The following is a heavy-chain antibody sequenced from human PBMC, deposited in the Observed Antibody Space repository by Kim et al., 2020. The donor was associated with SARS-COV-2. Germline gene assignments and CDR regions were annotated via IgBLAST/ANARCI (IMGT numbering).Heavy chain of an antibody. CDR2: NK. Sequence: NKNYARSVKGRFTISRDNAKNTLYLQMNSLRGEDTAVYYCARDAGGSLDYWGQGTLVTVSA. J-gene: IGHJ4*02. CDR3: ARDAGGSLDY. V-gene: IGHV3-30-3*01. D-gene: IGHD1-26*01.